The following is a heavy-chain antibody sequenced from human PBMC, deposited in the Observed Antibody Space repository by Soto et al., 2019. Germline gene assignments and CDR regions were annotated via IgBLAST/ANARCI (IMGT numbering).Heavy chain of an antibody. V-gene: IGHV1-2*04. CDR1: GYTFTGYY. D-gene: IGHD1-1*01. CDR2: INPNSGGT. J-gene: IGHJ3*02. Sequence: ASVKVSCKSSGYTFTGYYMHCVRQAPGQGLEWMGWINPNSGGTNYAQKFQGWVTMTRDTSISTAYMELSRLRSDDTAVYYCAREKLDTDDAFDIWGQGTMVTVSS. CDR3: AREKLDTDDAFDI.